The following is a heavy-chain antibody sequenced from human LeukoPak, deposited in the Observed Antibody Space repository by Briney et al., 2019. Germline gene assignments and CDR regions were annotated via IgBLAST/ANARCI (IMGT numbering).Heavy chain of an antibody. V-gene: IGHV3-9*03. Sequence: GGSLRLXCAASGFTFDNYAMQWVRQAPGKGLEWVSGISWNSGSIDYADSVKGRFTISRDNAKNSLYLQMNSLRVEDMALYYCVKALGTTDAFHIWGQGTMVTVSS. CDR1: GFTFDNYA. CDR2: ISWNSGSI. J-gene: IGHJ3*02. CDR3: VKALGTTDAFHI. D-gene: IGHD1-14*01.